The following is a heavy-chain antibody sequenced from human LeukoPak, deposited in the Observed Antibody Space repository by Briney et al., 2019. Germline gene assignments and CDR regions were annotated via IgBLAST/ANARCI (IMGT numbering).Heavy chain of an antibody. Sequence: PGGSLRLSCAASGFTFSSYAMSWVRQAPGEGLEWVSAISGSGGSTYYADSVKGRFTISRDNSKNTLYLQMNSLRAEDTAVYYCAKVPGYYYDSSGYYYFDYWGQGTLVTVSS. CDR1: GFTFSSYA. J-gene: IGHJ4*02. CDR2: ISGSGGST. D-gene: IGHD3-22*01. V-gene: IGHV3-23*01. CDR3: AKVPGYYYDSSGYYYFDY.